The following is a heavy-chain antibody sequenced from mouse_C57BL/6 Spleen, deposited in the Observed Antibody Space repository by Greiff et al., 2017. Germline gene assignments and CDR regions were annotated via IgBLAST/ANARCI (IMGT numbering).Heavy chain of an antibody. J-gene: IGHJ2*01. CDR1: GFTFSDYG. CDR2: ISSGSSTI. V-gene: IGHV5-17*01. CDR3: AKNWGDY. Sequence: EVMLVESGGGLVKPGGSLKLSCAAPGFTFSDYGMHWVRQAPEKRLEWVAYISSGSSTIYYADAVKGRFTISRDNAKNTLFLQMTSLRAEDTAMYYGAKNWGDYWGEGTTLTVSS. D-gene: IGHD4-1*01.